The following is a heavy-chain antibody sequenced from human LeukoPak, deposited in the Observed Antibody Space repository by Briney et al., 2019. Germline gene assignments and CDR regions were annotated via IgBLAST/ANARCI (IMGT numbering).Heavy chain of an antibody. Sequence: GGSLRLSCAASGFTFSNDDIHWVRQAPGKGLEWVSVMYSGGRTDYADSVKGRFTISRDNSKNTLYLQMNSLRAEDTAVYYCARDPYGGNWFDYWGQGTLVTVSS. CDR3: ARDPYGGNWFDY. CDR1: GFTFSNDD. V-gene: IGHV3-66*01. J-gene: IGHJ4*02. CDR2: MYSGGRT. D-gene: IGHD4-23*01.